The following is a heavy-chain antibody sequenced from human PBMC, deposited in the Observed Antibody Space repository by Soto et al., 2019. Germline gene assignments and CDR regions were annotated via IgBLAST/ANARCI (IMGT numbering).Heavy chain of an antibody. CDR1: GYTFTTYD. CDR2: MNPNSGNT. Sequence: QVQLVQSGAEVKKPGASVKVSCKASGYTFTTYDIHWVRQATGQGLEWMGWMNPNSGNTGYAQKLQGRITMTRNTSISTGYMELNSLTSEDTAMFYCASGIDYVDYVAFDIWGQGTMLTVSS. D-gene: IGHD4-17*01. CDR3: ASGIDYVDYVAFDI. V-gene: IGHV1-8*01. J-gene: IGHJ3*02.